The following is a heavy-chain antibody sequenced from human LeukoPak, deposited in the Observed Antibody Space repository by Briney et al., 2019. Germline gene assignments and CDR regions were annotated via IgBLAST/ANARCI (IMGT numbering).Heavy chain of an antibody. CDR1: GYTFTSYG. V-gene: IGHV1-18*01. D-gene: IGHD6-19*01. CDR2: ISAYNGNT. Sequence: ASVKVSCKASGYTFTSYGISWVRQAPGQGLEWMGWISAYNGNTNYAQKLQGRVTMATDTSTSTAYMELRSLRSDDTAVYYCARLTRAGNWFDPWGQGTLVTVSS. CDR3: ARLTRAGNWFDP. J-gene: IGHJ5*02.